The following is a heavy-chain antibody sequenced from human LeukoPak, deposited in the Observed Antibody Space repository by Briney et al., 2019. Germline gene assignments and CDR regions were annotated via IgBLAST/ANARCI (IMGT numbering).Heavy chain of an antibody. CDR1: GGSISSSSYY. V-gene: IGHV4-39*07. D-gene: IGHD2-15*01. J-gene: IGHJ4*02. CDR2: IYYSGST. CDR3: TSSFLGYCSGGSCYPNY. Sequence: SETLSLTCIVSGGSISSSSYYWGWIRQPPGKGLEWIGSIYYSGSTYYNPSLKSRVTISADTSKNQFSLKVRSVTAADTAVYYCTSSFLGYCSGGSCYPNYWGQGTLVTVSS.